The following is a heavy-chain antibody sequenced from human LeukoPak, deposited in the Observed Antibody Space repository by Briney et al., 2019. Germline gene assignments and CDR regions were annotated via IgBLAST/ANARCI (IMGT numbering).Heavy chain of an antibody. CDR2: IGGGGGST. CDR1: GFTFSNFA. J-gene: IGHJ4*02. CDR3: AKEATYSSTWYGADY. V-gene: IGHV3-23*01. Sequence: PGGSLRLSCAASGFTFSNFALSWVRRAPGKGLEWVSAIGGGGGSTYYVDSVKGRFTISRDNSKNTLYLQMNSLRAEDTAIYYCAKEATYSSTWYGADYWGQGTLVTVSS. D-gene: IGHD6-13*01.